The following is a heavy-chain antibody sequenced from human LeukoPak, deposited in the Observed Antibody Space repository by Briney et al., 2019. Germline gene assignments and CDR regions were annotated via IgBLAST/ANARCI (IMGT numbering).Heavy chain of an antibody. CDR1: GYSISSGYY. Sequence: PSETLSLTCTVSGYSISSGYYWGWIRQPPGKGLEWIGSIYHSGSTNYNPSLKSRVTISVDKSKNQFSLKLSSVTAADTAVYYCARGRLYSGSYFYYYYMDVWGKGTTVTVSS. CDR2: IYHSGST. D-gene: IGHD1-26*01. V-gene: IGHV4-38-2*02. J-gene: IGHJ6*03. CDR3: ARGRLYSGSYFYYYYMDV.